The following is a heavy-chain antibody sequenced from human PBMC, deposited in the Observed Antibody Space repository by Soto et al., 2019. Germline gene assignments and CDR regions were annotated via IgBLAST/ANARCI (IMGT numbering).Heavy chain of an antibody. Sequence: SETLSLTCTVSGGSISSYYWSWIRQPPGKGLEWIGYIYYSGSTNYNPSLKSRVTISVDTSKNQFSLKLSSVTAADTAVYYCARAEDQDSWGAFDIWGQGTMVTVSS. J-gene: IGHJ3*02. D-gene: IGHD7-27*01. CDR2: IYYSGST. V-gene: IGHV4-59*01. CDR3: ARAEDQDSWGAFDI. CDR1: GGSISSYY.